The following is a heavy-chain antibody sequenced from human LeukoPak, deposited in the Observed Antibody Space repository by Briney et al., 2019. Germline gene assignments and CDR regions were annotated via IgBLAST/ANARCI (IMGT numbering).Heavy chain of an antibody. CDR1: GFTFSSYA. J-gene: IGHJ4*02. CDR3: ARERVATSFDY. D-gene: IGHD5-12*01. Sequence: GGSLRLSFAVSGFTFSSYAMHWVRQAPGKGLEWVAVISYDGSNKYYADSVKGRFTISRDNSKNTLYLQMNSLRAEDTAVYYCARERVATSFDYWGQGTLVTVSS. V-gene: IGHV3-30-3*01. CDR2: ISYDGSNK.